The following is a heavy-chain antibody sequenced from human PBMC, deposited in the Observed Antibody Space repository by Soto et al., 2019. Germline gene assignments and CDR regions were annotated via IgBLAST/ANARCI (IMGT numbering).Heavy chain of an antibody. V-gene: IGHV3-48*02. Sequence: PGGSLRLSCAASGFTFSSYSMNWVRQAPGKGLEWVSYISSSSSTIYYADSVKGRFTISRDNAKNSLYLQMNSLRDEDTAVYYCARDSGEYCGGDCYSFGYYYGMDVWDQGTTVTVSS. CDR3: ARDSGEYCGGDCYSFGYYYGMDV. CDR1: GFTFSSYS. J-gene: IGHJ6*02. CDR2: ISSSSSTI. D-gene: IGHD2-21*02.